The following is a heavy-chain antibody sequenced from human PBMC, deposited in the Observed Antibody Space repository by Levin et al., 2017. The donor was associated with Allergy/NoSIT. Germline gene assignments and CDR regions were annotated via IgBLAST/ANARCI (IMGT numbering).Heavy chain of an antibody. CDR1: GFIVSNNH. Sequence: GGSLRLSCAVSGFIVSNNHMSWVRQAPGKGLEWVSLIDNGGSTYYADSVKGRFVISRDKSTNTLYLQMNSLRVEDTAVYYCMGYGGNSGPWGQGTLVTVSS. D-gene: IGHD4-23*01. V-gene: IGHV3-53*01. CDR3: MGYGGNSGP. CDR2: IDNGGST. J-gene: IGHJ4*02.